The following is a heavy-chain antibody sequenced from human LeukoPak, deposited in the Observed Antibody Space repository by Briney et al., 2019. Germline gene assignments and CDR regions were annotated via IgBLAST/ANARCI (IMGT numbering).Heavy chain of an antibody. CDR2: IYYSGST. CDR3: ARTTLLWFGETPGAFDI. J-gene: IGHJ3*02. D-gene: IGHD3-10*01. CDR1: GGSISSGGYS. V-gene: IGHV4-31*03. Sequence: SETLSLTCTVSGGSISSGGYSWSWIRQHPGKGLEWIGYIYYSGSTYYNPSLKSRVTISVDTSKNQFSLKLSSVTAADTAVYYCARTTLLWFGETPGAFDIWGQGTMVTVSS.